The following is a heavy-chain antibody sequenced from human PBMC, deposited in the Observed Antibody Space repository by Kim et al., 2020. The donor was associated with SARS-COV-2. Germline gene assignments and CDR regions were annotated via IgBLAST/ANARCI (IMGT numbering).Heavy chain of an antibody. J-gene: IGHJ3*02. CDR1: GYTFTGYY. V-gene: IGHV1-2*04. D-gene: IGHD3-10*01. Sequence: ASVKVSCKASGYTFTGYYMHWVRQAPGQGLEWMGWINPNSGGTNYAQKFQGWVTMTRDTSISTAYMELSRLRSDDTAVYYCARSMVRGVIDAFDIWGQGTMVTVSS. CDR2: INPNSGGT. CDR3: ARSMVRGVIDAFDI.